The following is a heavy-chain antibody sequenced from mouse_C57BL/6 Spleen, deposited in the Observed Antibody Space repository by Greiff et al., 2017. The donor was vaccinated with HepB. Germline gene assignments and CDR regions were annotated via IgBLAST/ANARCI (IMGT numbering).Heavy chain of an antibody. CDR3: ARKTIYYDYEDY. V-gene: IGHV1-26*01. CDR2: INPNNGGT. D-gene: IGHD2-4*01. J-gene: IGHJ2*01. Sequence: VQLQQSGPELVKPGASVKISCKASGYTFTDYYMNWVKQSHGKSLEWIGDINPNNGGTSYNQKFKGKATLTVDKSSSTAYMELRSLTSEDSAVYYCARKTIYYDYEDYWGQGTTLTVSS. CDR1: GYTFTDYY.